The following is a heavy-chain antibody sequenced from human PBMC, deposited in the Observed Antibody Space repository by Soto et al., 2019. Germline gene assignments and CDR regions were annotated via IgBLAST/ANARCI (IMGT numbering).Heavy chain of an antibody. J-gene: IGHJ4*02. D-gene: IGHD4-4*01. CDR2: SSGSGSGGST. CDR1: GFTFTNYA. Sequence: EVQLLESGGGLVQPGGSLRLSCAASGFTFTNYAMSWVRQAPGKGLEWVSVSSGSGSGGSTNYAASVKGRFTISRDNSENTLDLQINSPGVEDTAVYYFAKYRDDYRNYVFDYWGQGTLVTVSS. CDR3: AKYRDDYRNYVFDY. V-gene: IGHV3-23*01.